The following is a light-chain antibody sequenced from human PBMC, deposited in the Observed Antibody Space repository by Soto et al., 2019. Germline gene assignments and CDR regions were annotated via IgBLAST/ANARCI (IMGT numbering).Light chain of an antibody. CDR2: GNH. V-gene: IGLV1-51*01. Sequence: QSVLTQSPSVSAAPGQKVTISCIGSSSNIGNNYVSWYQHLPGTTPKLLIFGNHERPSGIPDRFSGSKSGTSATLGITGLQPGDEADYYCGTWDSSLSAGVFGGGTQLTVL. J-gene: IGLJ2*01. CDR3: GTWDSSLSAGV. CDR1: SSNIGNNY.